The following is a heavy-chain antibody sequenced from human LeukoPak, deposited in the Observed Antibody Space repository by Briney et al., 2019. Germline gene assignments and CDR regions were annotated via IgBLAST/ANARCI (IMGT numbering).Heavy chain of an antibody. CDR3: ARGLVNTWELRGMFDY. Sequence: SETLSLTCTVSGGSISSSSYYWGWIRQPPGKGLEWIGSIYYSGSTYYNPCLKSRVTISVDTSKNQFSLKLSSVTAADTAAYYCARGLVNTWELRGMFDYWGQGTLVTVSS. CDR1: GGSISSSSYY. CDR2: IYYSGST. J-gene: IGHJ4*02. V-gene: IGHV4-39*07. D-gene: IGHD1-26*01.